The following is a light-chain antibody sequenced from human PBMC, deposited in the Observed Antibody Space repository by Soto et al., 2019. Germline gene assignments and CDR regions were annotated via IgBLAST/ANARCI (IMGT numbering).Light chain of an antibody. V-gene: IGKV1-5*01. CDR2: DAS. CDR1: QSISSW. Sequence: DNQMTQSPSTPSASVRDRVTITCRASQSISSWLAWYQQKPGKAPKLLIYDASSLESGVPSRFSGSGSGTEFTLTISSLQPDDFATYYCQQYNSYSTFGQGTKVDIK. J-gene: IGKJ1*01. CDR3: QQYNSYST.